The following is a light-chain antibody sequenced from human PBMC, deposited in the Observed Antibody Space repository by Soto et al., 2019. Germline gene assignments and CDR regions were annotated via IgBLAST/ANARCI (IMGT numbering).Light chain of an antibody. CDR2: AAS. CDR1: QAIRND. Sequence: DIQMEQSPSSLSASVGDRVTITCRASQAIRNDLAWFQQKPGKAPKRLIHAASTLQYGVPSRFSGSGSGTEFTLTISSLQPEDFATYYCQQNNSIPRTFGQGTKVDNK. J-gene: IGKJ1*01. CDR3: QQNNSIPRT. V-gene: IGKV1-17*01.